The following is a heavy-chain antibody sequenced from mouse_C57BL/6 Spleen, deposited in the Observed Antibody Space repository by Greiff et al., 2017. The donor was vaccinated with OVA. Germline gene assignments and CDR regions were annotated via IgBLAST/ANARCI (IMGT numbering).Heavy chain of an antibody. CDR2: INPSSGYT. D-gene: IGHD2-4*01. Sequence: QVQLQQSGAELAKPGASVKLSCKASGYTFTSYWMHWVKQRPGQGLEWIGYINPSSGYTKYNQKFKDKATLTADKSSSTAYMQLSSLTYEDSAVYYGASWGLRLYYAMDYWGQGTSVTVSS. CDR3: ASWGLRLYYAMDY. J-gene: IGHJ4*01. V-gene: IGHV1-7*01. CDR1: GYTFTSYW.